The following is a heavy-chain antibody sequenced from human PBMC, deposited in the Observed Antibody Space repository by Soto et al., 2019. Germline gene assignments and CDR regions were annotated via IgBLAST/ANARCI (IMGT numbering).Heavy chain of an antibody. CDR3: AREKSSWYDY. Sequence: EASVKVSCKASGYTFTSYDINWVRQATGQGLEWMGWMNPNSGSTVYAQKFQGRVTMTRNTSISTAYMELSSLRSEDTAVYYCAREKSSWYDYWGQGTLVTVSS. V-gene: IGHV1-8*01. CDR1: GYTFTSYD. J-gene: IGHJ4*02. CDR2: MNPNSGST. D-gene: IGHD6-13*01.